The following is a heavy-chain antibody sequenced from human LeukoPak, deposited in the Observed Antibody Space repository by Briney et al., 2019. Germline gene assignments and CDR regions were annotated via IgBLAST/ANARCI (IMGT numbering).Heavy chain of an antibody. CDR2: FDPEDGET. V-gene: IGHV1-24*01. J-gene: IGHJ4*02. D-gene: IGHD5-18*01. CDR1: GYTLTELF. CDR3: ATCGYSYGYYFDY. Sequence: ASVKVSCKVSGYTLTELFMHWVRQAPGKGLEWMGGFDPEDGETIYAQKFQGRVTMTEDTSTDTAYMELSSLRSEDAAVYYCATCGYSYGYYFDYWGQGTLVTVSS.